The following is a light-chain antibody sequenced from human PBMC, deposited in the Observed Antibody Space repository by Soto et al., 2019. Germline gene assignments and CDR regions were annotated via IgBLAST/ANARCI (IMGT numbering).Light chain of an antibody. Sequence: QSVLTQPPSASGTPGQRVTISCFGSSSNIGSNYVYWYQQLRGTAPKLLIYRNNQRPSGVPDRFSGSKSGTSASLAISGLRSEDEADYYCAAWDDSLSGVVFGEGTKLTVL. V-gene: IGLV1-47*01. CDR1: SSNIGSNY. CDR2: RNN. J-gene: IGLJ2*01. CDR3: AAWDDSLSGVV.